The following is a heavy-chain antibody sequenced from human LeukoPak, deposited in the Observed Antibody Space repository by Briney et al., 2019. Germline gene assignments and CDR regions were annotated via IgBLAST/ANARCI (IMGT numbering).Heavy chain of an antibody. Sequence: GGSLRLSCAASEFTFSSYSMNWVRQAPGKGLEWVSSISSSSYIYYADSVKGRFTISRDNAKNSLYLQMNSLRAEDTAVYYCARDDRGGNPGYWGQGTLVTVSS. CDR3: ARDDRGGNPGY. D-gene: IGHD4-23*01. V-gene: IGHV3-21*01. J-gene: IGHJ4*02. CDR1: EFTFSSYS. CDR2: ISSSSYI.